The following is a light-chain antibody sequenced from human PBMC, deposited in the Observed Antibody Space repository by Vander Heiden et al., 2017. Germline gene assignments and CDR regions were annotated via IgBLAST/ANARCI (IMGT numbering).Light chain of an antibody. CDR3: HQYNDWPPFT. CDR2: DAS. Sequence: EIVMTQSPATLSVSPGERATLSCRASQSVRSNLAWYQQKPGQAPRLLIYDASTSATGIPARFSGSGSATEFTLTITSLQSEDFSVYYCHQYNDWPPFTFGPGTKVDIK. J-gene: IGKJ3*01. V-gene: IGKV3-15*01. CDR1: QSVRSN.